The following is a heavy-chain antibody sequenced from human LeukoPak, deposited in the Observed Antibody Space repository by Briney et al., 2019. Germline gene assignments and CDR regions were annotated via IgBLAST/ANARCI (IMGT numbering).Heavy chain of an antibody. CDR3: AGTVVSYYYYYMDV. V-gene: IGHV4-4*07. CDR2: IYTSGST. J-gene: IGHJ6*03. Sequence: SETLSLTCTVSGGSISSYYWSWIRQPAGKGLEWIGRIYTSGSTNYNPSLKSRVTMSVDTSKNQFSLKLNSATAADTAVYYCAGTVVSYYYYYMDVWGKGTTVTISS. D-gene: IGHD4-23*01. CDR1: GGSISSYY.